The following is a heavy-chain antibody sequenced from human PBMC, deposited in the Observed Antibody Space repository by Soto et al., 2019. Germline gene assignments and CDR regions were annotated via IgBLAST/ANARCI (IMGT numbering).Heavy chain of an antibody. V-gene: IGHV3-30-3*01. D-gene: IGHD3-22*01. CDR2: ISYDGSNK. CDR1: GFTFSSYA. J-gene: IGHJ4*02. CDR3: ARDNYYDSSGSLDY. Sequence: GASLRLSCAASGFTFSSYAMHWVRQAPGKGLEWVAVISYDGSNKYYADSVKGRFTISRDNSKNTLYLQMNSLRAEDTAVYYCARDNYYDSSGSLDYWGQGTLVTVSS.